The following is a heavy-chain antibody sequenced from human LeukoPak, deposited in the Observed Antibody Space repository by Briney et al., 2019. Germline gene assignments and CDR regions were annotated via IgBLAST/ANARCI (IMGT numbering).Heavy chain of an antibody. CDR2: IYYSGGT. V-gene: IGHV4-30-4*01. CDR3: ARSGYVDLGDAFDI. Sequence: SETLSLTCTVSGGSISSGDYYWSWIRQPPGKGLEWIGYIYYSGGTYYKPSLKSRVTMSQDTSQSQFSLNLNSVTAADTAVYYCARSGYVDLGDAFDIWGQGTMVTVSS. D-gene: IGHD5-12*01. J-gene: IGHJ3*02. CDR1: GGSISSGDYY.